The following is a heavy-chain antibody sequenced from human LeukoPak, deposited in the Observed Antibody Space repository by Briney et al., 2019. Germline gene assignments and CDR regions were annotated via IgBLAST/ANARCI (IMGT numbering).Heavy chain of an antibody. Sequence: QTSETLSLTCTVSGGSISSYYWSWIRQPPGKGLEWIGYIYYSGSTNYNPSLKSRVTISVDTSKNQFSLKLSSVTAADTAVYYCARHPGFEEWLSWFDPWGQGTLVTVSS. CDR2: IYYSGST. J-gene: IGHJ5*02. D-gene: IGHD6-19*01. V-gene: IGHV4-59*08. CDR1: GGSISSYY. CDR3: ARHPGFEEWLSWFDP.